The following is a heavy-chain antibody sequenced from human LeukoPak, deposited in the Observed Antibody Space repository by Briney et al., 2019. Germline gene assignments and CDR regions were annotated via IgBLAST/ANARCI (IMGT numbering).Heavy chain of an antibody. CDR2: IYYSGST. CDR3: ARDPCSGGSCYSGRYNWFDP. J-gene: IGHJ5*02. CDR1: GGSISSYY. V-gene: IGHV4-59*01. Sequence: PSETLSLTCTASGGSISSYYWSWIRQPPGKGLEWIGYIYYSGSTNYNPSLKSRVTISVDTSKNQFSLKLSSVTAADTAVYYCARDPCSGGSCYSGRYNWFDPWGQGTLVTVSS. D-gene: IGHD2-15*01.